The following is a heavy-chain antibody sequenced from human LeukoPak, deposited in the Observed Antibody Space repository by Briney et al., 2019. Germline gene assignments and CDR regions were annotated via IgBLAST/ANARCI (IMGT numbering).Heavy chain of an antibody. CDR2: IYPGDSDT. D-gene: IGHD6-13*01. Sequence: GGSLKISCKGSGYGFTSYWIGWVRQMPGKGLEGMGIIYPGDSDTRYSPSFQGQVTISADKSISTAYLQWSSLRASDTAMYYCARHTAGYPENFDYWGQGTLVTVSS. CDR1: GYGFTSYW. J-gene: IGHJ4*02. V-gene: IGHV5-51*01. CDR3: ARHTAGYPENFDY.